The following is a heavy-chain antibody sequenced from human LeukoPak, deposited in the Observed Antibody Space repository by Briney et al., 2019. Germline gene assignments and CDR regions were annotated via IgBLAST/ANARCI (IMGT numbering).Heavy chain of an antibody. CDR3: ARDGGYSSFGY. CDR2: IKQDGSEK. V-gene: IGHV3-7*01. D-gene: IGHD6-13*01. J-gene: IGHJ4*02. Sequence: GGSLRLSCAASGFTFSSYWMSWVRQAPGKGLEWVANIKQDGSEKYYVDSVKGRFTISRDNARNSLYLQMNSLRAEDTAVYYCARDGGYSSFGYWGQGTLVTVSS. CDR1: GFTFSSYW.